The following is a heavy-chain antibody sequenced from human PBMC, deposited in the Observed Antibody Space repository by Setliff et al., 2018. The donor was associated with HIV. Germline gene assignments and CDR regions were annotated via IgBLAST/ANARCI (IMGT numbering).Heavy chain of an antibody. D-gene: IGHD6-13*01. J-gene: IGHJ4*01. CDR1: GDSISSYY. CDR3: ARDEGRATGSWWDQSASWYLDY. V-gene: IGHV4-4*07. Sequence: ASETLSLTCTVSGDSISSYYWSWIRQPAGKRLEFIGRISAAGTINYNPSLRSRVTLSVDTSENQFSLTVNSVTAADTAMYFCARDEGRATGSWWDQSASWYLDYWGHGILVTVSS. CDR2: ISAAGTI.